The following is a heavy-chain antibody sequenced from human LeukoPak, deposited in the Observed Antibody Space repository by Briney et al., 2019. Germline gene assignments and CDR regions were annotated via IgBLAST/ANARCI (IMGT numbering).Heavy chain of an antibody. CDR2: IYYTGST. J-gene: IGHJ4*02. CDR3: ARGGGGSSGWYSPEVFDY. CDR1: GGSISSYY. D-gene: IGHD6-19*01. V-gene: IGHV4-59*01. Sequence: PSETLSLTCTVSGGSISSYYWSWIRQPPGKGLEWIGHIYYTGSTNYNPSLKSRVTISVDTSKNQFSLKVNSVTAADTAVYYCARGGGGSSGWYSPEVFDYWGQGTLVTVSS.